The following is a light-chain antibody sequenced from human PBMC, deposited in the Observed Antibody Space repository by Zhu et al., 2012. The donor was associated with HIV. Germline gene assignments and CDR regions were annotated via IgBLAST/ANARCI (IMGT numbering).Light chain of an antibody. CDR3: QLYGTSPPLT. CDR2: GAS. Sequence: EIVLTQSPGTLSLSPGERATPSCRASQSVSSTDLAWYRQKPGHPPRLLIYGASNRAADIPYRFSGSGSGTDFTLTISRLEPEDFVVYYCQLYGTSPPLTFGGGTKVEMK. V-gene: IGKV3-20*01. J-gene: IGKJ4*01. CDR1: QSVSSTD.